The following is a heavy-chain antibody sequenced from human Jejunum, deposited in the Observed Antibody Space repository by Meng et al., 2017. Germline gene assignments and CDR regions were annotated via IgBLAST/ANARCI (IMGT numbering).Heavy chain of an antibody. CDR2: IYTGGKT. Sequence: QVQMQESGPGLVKPSGTLSLTCAVSGGYINKENWWSWVRQSPERGLEWIGEIYTGGKTNYNPSLNRRVTMSVDESTNQMSLKLTSVTAADTAVYYCVRGEFAMLARFDFWGQGILVTVSS. CDR1: GGYINKENW. J-gene: IGHJ4*02. V-gene: IGHV4-4*02. D-gene: IGHD2-2*01. CDR3: VRGEFAMLARFDF.